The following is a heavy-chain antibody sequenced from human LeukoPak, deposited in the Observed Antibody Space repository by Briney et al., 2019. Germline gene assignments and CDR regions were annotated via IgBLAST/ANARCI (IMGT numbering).Heavy chain of an antibody. CDR2: IYYSGST. CDR3: ARYCSSTNCYKGGFDP. D-gene: IGHD2-2*02. V-gene: IGHV4-59*06. CDR1: GGSISSYY. J-gene: IGHJ5*02. Sequence: NPSETLSLTCTVSGGSISSYYWSWIRQHPGKGLEWIGYIYYSGSTYSNPSLKSRVTISVDTSKNQFSLNLSSVTAADTAVYYCARYCSSTNCYKGGFDPWGQGTLVTVSS.